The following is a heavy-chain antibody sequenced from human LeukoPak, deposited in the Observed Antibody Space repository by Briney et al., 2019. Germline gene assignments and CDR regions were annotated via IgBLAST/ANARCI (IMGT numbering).Heavy chain of an antibody. D-gene: IGHD6-19*01. CDR2: TWYDGSNK. CDR1: GFTFSSYG. Sequence: PGRSLRLSCAASGFTFSSYGMHWVRQAPGKGLEWVAVTWYDGSNKYYADSVKGRFTISRGNPKNTLYLQMNSRRAQNTAVYYCARDVRASGWMGYFDYWGQGTLVTVSS. CDR3: ARDVRASGWMGYFDY. V-gene: IGHV3-33*01. J-gene: IGHJ4*02.